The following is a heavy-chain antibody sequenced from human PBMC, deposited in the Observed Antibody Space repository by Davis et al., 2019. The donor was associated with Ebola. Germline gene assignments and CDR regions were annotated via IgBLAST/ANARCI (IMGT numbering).Heavy chain of an antibody. D-gene: IGHD3-9*01. CDR3: ARYYDTLTESKDY. CDR2: INPDSGGI. V-gene: IGHV1-2*02. CDR1: GYTFTDYY. Sequence: AASVQVSCKASGYTFTDYYIHWVRQAPGQGLEWMGWINPDSGGINYAQKFQGRVTMTRDTAISTADMELSRLRSDDTAVYYCARYYDTLTESKDYWGQGTLVTVSS. J-gene: IGHJ4*02.